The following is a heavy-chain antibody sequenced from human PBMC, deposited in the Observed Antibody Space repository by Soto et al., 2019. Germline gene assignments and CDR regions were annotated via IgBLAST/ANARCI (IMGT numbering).Heavy chain of an antibody. CDR3: ARVKKYYYDSSGYSKTARYGVQKPLDP. CDR1: GGTFSSYA. CDR2: IIPIFGTA. Sequence: GASVKVSCKASGGTFSSYAISWVRQAPGQGLEWMGGIIPIFGTANYAQKFQGRVTITADESTSTAYMELSSLRSEDTAVYYCARVKKYYYDSSGYSKTARYGVQKPLDPWGQGTLVTVSS. D-gene: IGHD3-22*01. J-gene: IGHJ5*02. V-gene: IGHV1-69*13.